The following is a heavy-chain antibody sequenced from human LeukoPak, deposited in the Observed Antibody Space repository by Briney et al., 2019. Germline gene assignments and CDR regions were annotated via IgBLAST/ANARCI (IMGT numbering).Heavy chain of an antibody. Sequence: ASVKVSCKASGYTFTSYGITWVRQAPGQGLEWMGWISAYNGNTNYAQKIQGRVTMTTDTTTSTAYMELRSLRSDGTAIYYCARDRIDYGSGSEIDYWGRGTLVTVSS. CDR3: ARDRIDYGSGSEIDY. CDR1: GYTFTSYG. J-gene: IGHJ4*02. V-gene: IGHV1-18*01. D-gene: IGHD3-10*01. CDR2: ISAYNGNT.